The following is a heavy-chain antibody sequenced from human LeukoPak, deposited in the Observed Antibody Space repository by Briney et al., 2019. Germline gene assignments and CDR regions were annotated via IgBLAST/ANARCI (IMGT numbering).Heavy chain of an antibody. CDR3: ARVGLLHYPMDY. V-gene: IGHV3-30*02. D-gene: IGHD1-26*01. Sequence: GGSLRLSCAASGFTFSTYGMLWVRQAPGQGPEWVALIRYDGSNKYYADSVKGRFTISRDNSKNTLYLQMNSLRAEDTAVYYCARVGLLHYPMDYWGRGTLLTVSS. CDR2: IRYDGSNK. J-gene: IGHJ4*02. CDR1: GFTFSTYG.